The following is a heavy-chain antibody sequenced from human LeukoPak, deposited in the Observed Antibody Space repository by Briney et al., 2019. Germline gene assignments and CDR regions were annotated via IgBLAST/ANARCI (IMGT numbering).Heavy chain of an antibody. J-gene: IGHJ4*02. D-gene: IGHD6-6*01. CDR1: GGSFSGYY. Sequence: SETLSLTCAVYGGSFSGYYWSWIRQPPGKGLEWIGEINHSGSTNYNPSLKSRVTISVDTSKNQFSLRLSSVTAADTAVYYCARGLRNLRIAARGLASTPPFGYWGQGTLVTVSS. CDR2: INHSGST. CDR3: ARGLRNLRIAARGLASTPPFGY. V-gene: IGHV4-34*01.